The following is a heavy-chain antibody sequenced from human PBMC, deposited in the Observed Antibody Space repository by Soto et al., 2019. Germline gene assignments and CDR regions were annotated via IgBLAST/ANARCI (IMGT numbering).Heavy chain of an antibody. D-gene: IGHD2-2*01. CDR1: GFTFSNYW. CDR3: ARKNRIVVVPAAKNDAFDI. CDR2: IKQDGSEK. J-gene: IGHJ3*02. V-gene: IGHV3-7*01. Sequence: EVQLVESGGGLVQPGGSLRLSCAASGFTFSNYWMSWVRQAPGKRLGWVANIKQDGSEKYYVDSVKGRFTICRDNAKNSLYLQMNSLRAEDTVVYYCARKNRIVVVPAAKNDAFDIWGQGTMVTVSS.